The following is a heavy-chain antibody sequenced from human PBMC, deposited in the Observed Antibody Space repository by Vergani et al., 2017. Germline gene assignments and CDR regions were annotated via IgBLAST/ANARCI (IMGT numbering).Heavy chain of an antibody. J-gene: IGHJ4*02. D-gene: IGHD2-21*01. V-gene: IGHV4-39*01. CDR1: GYSIRTSSYA. Sequence: QVQLQESGPGLVKPSETLSLTCTVSGYSIRTSSYAWGWIRQPPGKTLEWIGTVFYGGRTSYNPSLKSRVTLSLDTSKKQISLHLTSVTAADTAVYYCARHISVVRPSSMTAFDYWGQGTLVTVSS. CDR3: ARHISVVRPSSMTAFDY. CDR2: VFYGGRT.